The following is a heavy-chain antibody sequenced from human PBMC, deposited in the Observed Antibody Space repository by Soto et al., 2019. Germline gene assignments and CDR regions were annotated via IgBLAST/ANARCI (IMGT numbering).Heavy chain of an antibody. CDR3: ARQMELDH. CDR1: GFKFNTYG. V-gene: IGHV3-33*01. CDR2: IWYDGSKQ. Sequence: GGSVRLSCAASGFKFNTYGMHWVRQAPGKGLEWVAVIWYDGSKQYYAESVKGRFTISRDNSKNMVYLDMNSLRAEDTALYYCARQMELDHWGQGTRVTVSS. J-gene: IGHJ4*02. D-gene: IGHD1-1*01.